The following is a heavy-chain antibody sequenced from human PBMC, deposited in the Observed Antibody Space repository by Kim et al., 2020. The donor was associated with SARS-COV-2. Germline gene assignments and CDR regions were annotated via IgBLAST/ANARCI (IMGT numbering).Heavy chain of an antibody. D-gene: IGHD3-22*01. V-gene: IGHV4-39*01. Sequence: SETLSLTCTVSGGSISSSSYYWGWIRQPPGKGLEWIGSIYYSGSTYYNPSLKSRVTISVDTSKNQFSLKLSSVTAADTAVYYCARLLLYYYDSSGYPHWYFDLWGRGTLVTVSS. CDR2: IYYSGST. CDR1: GGSISSSSYY. CDR3: ARLLLYYYDSSGYPHWYFDL. J-gene: IGHJ2*01.